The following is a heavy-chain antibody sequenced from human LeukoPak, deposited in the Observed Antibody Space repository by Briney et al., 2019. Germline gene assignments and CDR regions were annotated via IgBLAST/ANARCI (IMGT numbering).Heavy chain of an antibody. V-gene: IGHV3-48*01. D-gene: IGHD4-17*01. CDR1: GFTFSSYS. CDR3: ARAGDYGPFDS. CDR2: ISSSSSTI. J-gene: IGHJ4*02. Sequence: GSLRLSCAASGFTFSSYSMNWVRQAPGKGLEWVSYISSSSSTIYYADSVKGRFTISRDNAKNSLSLQMNSLRVEDTAIYYCARAGDYGPFDSWGQGTLVTVSS.